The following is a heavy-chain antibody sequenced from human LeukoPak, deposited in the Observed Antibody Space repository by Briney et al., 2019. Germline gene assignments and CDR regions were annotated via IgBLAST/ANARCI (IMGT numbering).Heavy chain of an antibody. J-gene: IGHJ5*02. V-gene: IGHV4-4*07. CDR1: GGSISSYY. CDR3: ARDKCSSTSCYDGGFDP. CDR2: IYTSGGT. D-gene: IGHD2-2*01. Sequence: PSETLSLTCTVSGGSISSYYWSWIRQPAGKGLEWIGRIYTSGGTNYNPSLKSRVTMSVDTSKNQFSLKLSSVTAADTAVYYCARDKCSSTSCYDGGFDPWGQGTLVTVSS.